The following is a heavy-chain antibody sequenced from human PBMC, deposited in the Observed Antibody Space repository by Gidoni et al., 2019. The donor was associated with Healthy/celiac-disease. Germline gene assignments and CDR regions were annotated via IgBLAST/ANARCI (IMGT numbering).Heavy chain of an antibody. CDR1: AGSIRSGGYY. CDR2: IYYSGST. V-gene: IGHV4-31*03. Sequence: QVQLQESGPGLVKPSQTLSLTCTVSAGSIRSGGYYWSWIRQHPGKGLEWIGYIYYSGSTYYNPSLKSRVTISVDTSKNQFSLKLSAVTAADTAVYYCARDTGALGDAFDIWGQGTMVTVSA. D-gene: IGHD1-26*01. CDR3: ARDTGALGDAFDI. J-gene: IGHJ3*02.